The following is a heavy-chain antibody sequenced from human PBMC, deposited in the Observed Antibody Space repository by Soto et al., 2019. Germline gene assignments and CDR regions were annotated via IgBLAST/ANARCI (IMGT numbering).Heavy chain of an antibody. V-gene: IGHV1-2*02. D-gene: IGHD3-3*01. Sequence: ASVKVSCKASGYTFTGHYIHWVRQAPEQGPEWMGEIGPESGATRYAQKFQGRVTMTRDMSITTVYMELNNLSPDDTAVYYCGRGRSGQIVVFYWGQGTPITVSS. CDR2: IGPESGAT. J-gene: IGHJ4*02. CDR3: GRGRSGQIVVFY. CDR1: GYTFTGHY.